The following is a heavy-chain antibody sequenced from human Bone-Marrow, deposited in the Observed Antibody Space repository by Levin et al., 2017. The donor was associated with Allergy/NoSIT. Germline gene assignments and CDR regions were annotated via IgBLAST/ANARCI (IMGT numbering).Heavy chain of an antibody. CDR2: ISWNSGKI. V-gene: IGHV3-9*01. Sequence: GGSLRLSCAASGFTFDDYGMHWIRQVPGKGLEWVSAISWNSGKIDYADSVKGRFNISRDNTKNSLFLQMNSLRPEDTAVYYCARDIGASGWRYFAYWGQGTLVSVSS. J-gene: IGHJ4*02. D-gene: IGHD6-19*01. CDR1: GFTFDDYG. CDR3: ARDIGASGWRYFAY.